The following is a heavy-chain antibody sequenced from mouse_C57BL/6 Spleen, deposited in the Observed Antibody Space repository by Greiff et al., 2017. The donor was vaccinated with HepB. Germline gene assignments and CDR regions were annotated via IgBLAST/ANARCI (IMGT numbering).Heavy chain of an antibody. CDR2: IRSKSNNYAT. J-gene: IGHJ4*01. CDR3: VRLDYDWLHYAMDY. CDR1: GFSFNTYA. V-gene: IGHV10-1*01. Sequence: EVQLVESGGGLVQPKGSLKLSCAASGFSFNTYAMNWVRQAPGKGLEWVARIRSKSNNYATYYADSVKDRFTISRDDSESMLYLQMNNLKTEDTAMYYCVRLDYDWLHYAMDYWGQGTSVTVSS. D-gene: IGHD2-4*01.